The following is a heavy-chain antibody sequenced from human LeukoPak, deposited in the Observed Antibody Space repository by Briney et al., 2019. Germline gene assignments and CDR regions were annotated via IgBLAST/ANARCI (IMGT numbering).Heavy chain of an antibody. CDR2: ITSSGADS. CDR1: GFSFSAYS. D-gene: IGHD3-22*01. Sequence: GGSLRLSCAASGFSFSAYSMSWVRQAPGKGLEWVAVITSSGADSYYSDSVRGRFTISRDNSKNTLYLQMNSLRAEDTAAYYCAKGGAVVLTGFDSWGQGTLVSVSS. CDR3: AKGGAVVLTGFDS. V-gene: IGHV3-23*01. J-gene: IGHJ4*02.